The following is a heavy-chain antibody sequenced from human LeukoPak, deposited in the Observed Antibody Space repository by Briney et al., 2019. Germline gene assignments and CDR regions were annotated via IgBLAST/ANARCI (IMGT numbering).Heavy chain of an antibody. CDR2: INPSGGST. J-gene: IGHJ4*02. V-gene: IGHV1-46*01. CDR1: GYTFTSYY. D-gene: IGHD3-22*01. CDR3: ARDPYYYDSSGYYGMD. Sequence: ASVKVSCKASGYTFTSYYMHWVRQAPGQGLEWMGIINPSGGSTSYAQKFQGRVTMTRDMSTSTVYMELSSLRSEDTAVYYCARDPYYYDSSGYYGMDWGQGTLVTVSS.